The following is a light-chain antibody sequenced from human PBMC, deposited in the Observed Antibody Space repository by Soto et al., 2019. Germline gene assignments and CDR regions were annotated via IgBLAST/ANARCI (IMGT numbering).Light chain of an antibody. J-gene: IGKJ2*01. CDR1: RSVSSN. CDR3: QQYSDWPPDP. V-gene: IGKV3-15*01. CDR2: GAS. Sequence: EIVLTQSPATLSVSPGERATLSCRASRSVSSNLAWYQQKPGQAPRLLIYGASTRATGVPARFSGSGSGTEFTLTISSLQAEDCAVYYCQQYSDWPPDPFGQGTKLEIK.